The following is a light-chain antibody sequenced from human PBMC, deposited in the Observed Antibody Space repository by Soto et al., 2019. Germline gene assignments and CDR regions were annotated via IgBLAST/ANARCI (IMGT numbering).Light chain of an antibody. CDR2: DAS. CDR1: QIVSSY. CDR3: QQHSNWPCT. J-gene: IGKJ1*01. Sequence: EAVMTQSPATLSVSPGERATLSCRASQIVSSYLAWYQQRPGQTPRLLIYDASSRATGIPARFSGSQSETEFTLTISRLQSEDFAIHYCQQHSNWPCTFGEGTKVHI. V-gene: IGKV3-15*01.